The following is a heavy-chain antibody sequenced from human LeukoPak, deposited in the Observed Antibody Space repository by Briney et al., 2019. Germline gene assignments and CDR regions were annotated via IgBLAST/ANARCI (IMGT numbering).Heavy chain of an antibody. Sequence: GGSLRLSCAASGFSFSGDYIHWVRQAPGKGLEYVSAISGNGVTTHYTDSVKGRFTISRDNSKNTVYLQMGSLSTEDTAVYYCARDTNREQDIWGQGTTVTVSS. V-gene: IGHV3-64*02. CDR1: GFSFSGDY. J-gene: IGHJ6*02. CDR3: ARDTNREQDI. CDR2: ISGNGVTT. D-gene: IGHD3-3*01.